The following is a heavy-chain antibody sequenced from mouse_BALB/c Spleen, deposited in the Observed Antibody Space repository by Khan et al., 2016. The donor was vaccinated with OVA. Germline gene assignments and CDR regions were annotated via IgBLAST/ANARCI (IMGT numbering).Heavy chain of an antibody. CDR3: AREWAAWFPY. Sequence: VLLQESGAELARPGASVKLSCKTSGYTFTDYNINWMRQRTGQGLEWIGEIYPGSDNTFYNEKFRGKATLTADKSSSTAYMQLSSLTSEDSAVYFCAREWAAWFPYWGQGTLVTVSA. CDR1: GYTFTDYN. CDR2: IYPGSDNT. V-gene: IGHV1-77*01. J-gene: IGHJ3*01.